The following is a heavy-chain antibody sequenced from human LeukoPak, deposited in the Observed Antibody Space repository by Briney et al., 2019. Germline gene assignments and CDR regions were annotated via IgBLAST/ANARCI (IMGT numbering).Heavy chain of an antibody. CDR1: GYTFTGYY. D-gene: IGHD5-18*01. CDR3: ARGLVDTAMVRNDY. Sequence: ASLKVSCTASGYTFTGYYMHWVRQAPGQGLEWMGWINPNSGGTNYAQKFQGRVTMTRDTSISTAYMELSRLRSDDTAVYYCARGLVDTAMVRNDYWGQGAMVSVCS. V-gene: IGHV1-2*02. J-gene: IGHJ4*02. CDR2: INPNSGGT.